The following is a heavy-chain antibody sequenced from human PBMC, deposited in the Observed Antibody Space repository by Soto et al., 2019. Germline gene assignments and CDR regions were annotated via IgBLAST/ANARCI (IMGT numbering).Heavy chain of an antibody. Sequence: SQTLSLTCAVASGSISSSNWWSWVRQPPGKGLEWIGEIYHSGSTNYNPSLKSRVTISVDKSKNQFSLKLSSVTAADTAVYYCARDCSTSCYYMDVWGKGTTVTVSS. D-gene: IGHD2-2*01. J-gene: IGHJ6*03. CDR1: SGSISSSNW. CDR2: IYHSGST. CDR3: ARDCSTSCYYMDV. V-gene: IGHV4-4*02.